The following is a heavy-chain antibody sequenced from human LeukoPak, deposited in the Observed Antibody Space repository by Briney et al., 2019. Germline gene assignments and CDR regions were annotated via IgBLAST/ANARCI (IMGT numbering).Heavy chain of an antibody. V-gene: IGHV4-39*07. Sequence: PSETLSLTCTVSGVSISSSTYYWGWIRQPPGKGLEWIGSIYHSGSTYYTPSLKSRVTISVDTSKNQFSLKLSSVTAADTAVYYCVRGVTYYHFWSGHQPGSYYMDVWGKGTTVTVSS. J-gene: IGHJ6*03. D-gene: IGHD3-3*01. CDR3: VRGVTYYHFWSGHQPGSYYMDV. CDR1: GVSISSSTYY. CDR2: IYHSGST.